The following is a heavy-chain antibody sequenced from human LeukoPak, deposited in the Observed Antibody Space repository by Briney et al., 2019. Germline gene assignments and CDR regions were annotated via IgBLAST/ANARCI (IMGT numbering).Heavy chain of an antibody. CDR2: ISGSGGST. Sequence: GGSLRLSCAASGFTFGSYAMSWVRQAPGEGLEWVSAISGSGGSTYYADSVKGRFTISRDNSKNTLYLQMNSLRAEDTAVYYCAKDRKYDYFWGSYAYYYWGQGTLVTVSS. CDR1: GFTFGSYA. D-gene: IGHD3-16*01. CDR3: AKDRKYDYFWGSYAYYY. V-gene: IGHV3-23*01. J-gene: IGHJ4*02.